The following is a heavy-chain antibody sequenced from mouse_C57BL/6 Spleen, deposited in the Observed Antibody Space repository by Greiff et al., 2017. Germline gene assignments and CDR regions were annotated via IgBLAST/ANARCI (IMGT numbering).Heavy chain of an antibody. V-gene: IGHV5-4*03. CDR2: ISDGGSYT. CDR1: GFTFSSYA. J-gene: IGHJ3*01. CDR3: ARGVYSVFAY. D-gene: IGHD1-3*01. Sequence: DVKLVESGGGLVKPGGSLKLSCAASGFTFSSYAMSWVRQTPEKRLEWVATISDGGSYTYYPDNVKGRFTISRDNAKNNLYLQMSHLKSEDTAMYYCARGVYSVFAYWGQGTLVTVSA.